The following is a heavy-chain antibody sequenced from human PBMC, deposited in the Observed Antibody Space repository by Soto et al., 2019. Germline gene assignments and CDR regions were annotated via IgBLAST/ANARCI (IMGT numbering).Heavy chain of an antibody. CDR1: GFSLSTSGMC. V-gene: IGHV2-70*01. D-gene: IGHD3-22*01. CDR2: IEWYDDK. J-gene: IGHJ4*02. Sequence: SAPTLVNPTQTLTLTGTFPGFSLSTSGMCGSWIRQTTGKAVEWLALIEWYDDKYYSTSLXXRPTIFKDNSKNRVVLSMTNMDPVDTAAYYCARTTSDYYDSSEAFDYWGQGTVVTVSS. CDR3: ARTTSDYYDSSEAFDY.